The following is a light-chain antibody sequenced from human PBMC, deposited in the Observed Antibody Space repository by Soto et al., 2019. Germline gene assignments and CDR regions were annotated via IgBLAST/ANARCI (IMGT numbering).Light chain of an antibody. Sequence: DIQMSQSPSTLSASVGNRVTITFLASQSIGTWLAWYQQKPGKAPKLLIYGASSRATGIPDRFSGSGSGTDFTLTISRLEPVDFAVYYCQQYGSSPPNNFGQGTRLEI. V-gene: IGKV1-5*01. CDR3: QQYGSSPPNN. J-gene: IGKJ5*01. CDR2: GAS. CDR1: QSIGTW.